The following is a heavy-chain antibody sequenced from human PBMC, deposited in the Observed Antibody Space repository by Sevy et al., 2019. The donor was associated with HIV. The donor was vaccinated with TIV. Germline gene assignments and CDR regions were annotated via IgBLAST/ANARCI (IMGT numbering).Heavy chain of an antibody. J-gene: IGHJ4*02. CDR1: GFTFSSYS. D-gene: IGHD6-13*01. V-gene: IGHV3-21*01. Sequence: GGSLRLSCAASGFTFSSYSMNWVRQAPGKGLEWVSSISSSSSYIYYADSVKGRFTTSRDNAKNSLYLQMNSLRAEDTAVYYCARDNPGYSSSWSPGLWGQGTLVTVSS. CDR3: ARDNPGYSSSWSPGL. CDR2: ISSSSSYI.